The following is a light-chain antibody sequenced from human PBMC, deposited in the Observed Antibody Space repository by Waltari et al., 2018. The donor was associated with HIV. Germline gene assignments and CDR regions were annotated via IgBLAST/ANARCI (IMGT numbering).Light chain of an antibody. J-gene: IGKJ4*01. CDR3: QQYNTWPLS. CDR2: GAS. Sequence: ELVMTQSPATLSVSPGERATLSRRASQNIINNLAWYQQKPGQAPRLLIYGASTRATSIPARFSGSGYGTDFTLTINSLQSEDIAGYYCQQYNTWPLSFGGGTKVEIK. V-gene: IGKV3-15*01. CDR1: QNIINN.